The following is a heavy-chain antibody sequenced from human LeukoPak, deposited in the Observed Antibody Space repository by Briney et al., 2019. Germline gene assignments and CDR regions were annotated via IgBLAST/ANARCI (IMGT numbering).Heavy chain of an antibody. Sequence: SETLSLTCTVSGGSISSSSYYWGWIRQPPGKGLEWIGSIYYSGSTNYNPSLKSRVTISVDTSKNQFSLKLSSVTAADTAVYYCARVPKRWYGAVAMFGAFDIWGQGTMVTVSS. CDR1: GGSISSSSYY. D-gene: IGHD3-3*01. CDR2: IYYSGST. CDR3: ARVPKRWYGAVAMFGAFDI. J-gene: IGHJ3*02. V-gene: IGHV4-39*07.